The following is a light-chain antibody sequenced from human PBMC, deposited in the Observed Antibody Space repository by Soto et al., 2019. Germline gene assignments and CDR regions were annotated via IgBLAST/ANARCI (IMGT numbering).Light chain of an antibody. CDR2: GAS. CDR1: QSVSSSY. V-gene: IGKV3-20*01. CDR3: QQYGSSTWT. Sequence: EIVLTQSPGTLPLSPGERATLSCRASQSVSSSYLAWYQQKPGQAPRLLIYGASGRATGIPDRFSGSGSGTDFTLTISRLEPEDFAVYYCQQYGSSTWTFGQGTKVEIK. J-gene: IGKJ1*01.